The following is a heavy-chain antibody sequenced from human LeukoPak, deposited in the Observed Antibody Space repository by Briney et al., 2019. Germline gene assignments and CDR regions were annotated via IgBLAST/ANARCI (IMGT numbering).Heavy chain of an antibody. V-gene: IGHV3-7*03. CDR3: ARSRCSSTSCLYFQH. D-gene: IGHD2-2*01. J-gene: IGHJ1*01. CDR2: IKQDGSEK. Sequence: GGSLRLSCAASGFTFSSYWMSWVRQAPGKGLEWVANIKQDGSEKYYVDSVKGRFTISRDNAKNSLYLQMNSLRAEDTAVYYCARSRCSSTSCLYFQHWGQGTLVTVS. CDR1: GFTFSSYW.